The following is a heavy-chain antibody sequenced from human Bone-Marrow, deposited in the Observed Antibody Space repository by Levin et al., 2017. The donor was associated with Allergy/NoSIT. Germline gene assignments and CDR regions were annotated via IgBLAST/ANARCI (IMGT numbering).Heavy chain of an antibody. D-gene: IGHD1-1*01. V-gene: IGHV3-15*01. Sequence: PGGSLRLSCAASGFTFSKAWMSWVRLSPGKGLEWVGRVKSNNDGGTTDYAAYVKGRFTISRDDSKNTLFLQMNSLEVEDTALYYCTTDLWNSDAFDLWGQGTMVAVSS. CDR1: GFTFSKAW. CDR2: VKSNNDGGTT. J-gene: IGHJ3*01. CDR3: TTDLWNSDAFDL.